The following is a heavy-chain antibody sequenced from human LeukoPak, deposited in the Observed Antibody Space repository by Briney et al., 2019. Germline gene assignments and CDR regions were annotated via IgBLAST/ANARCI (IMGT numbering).Heavy chain of an antibody. J-gene: IGHJ6*03. Sequence: AGGSLRLSCAASGFTFSSYAMNWVRQAPGRGLEWVSGFSGSGGTTYYADSVKGRFTISRDNSKNQLYLQMNSLRAEDTAVYYCANGNRCTSPNCLGYYYFYMDVWGKGTTVTVSS. CDR1: GFTFSSYA. CDR2: FSGSGGTT. V-gene: IGHV3-23*01. CDR3: ANGNRCTSPNCLGYYYFYMDV. D-gene: IGHD2-8*01.